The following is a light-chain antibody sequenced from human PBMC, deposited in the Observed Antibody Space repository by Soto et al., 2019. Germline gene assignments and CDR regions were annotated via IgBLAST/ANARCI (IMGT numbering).Light chain of an antibody. V-gene: IGLV1-44*01. CDR3: AAWDDSLNGHVV. J-gene: IGLJ2*01. Sequence: QSVLTQPPSASGTPGQTVSISCSGSSSNIGTNPLNWYQQFPGTAPKVLIYSDNQRPSGVPDRFSGSKSGTSASLAISGLQSEDEADYYCAAWDDSLNGHVVFGGGTKLTVL. CDR2: SDN. CDR1: SSNIGTNP.